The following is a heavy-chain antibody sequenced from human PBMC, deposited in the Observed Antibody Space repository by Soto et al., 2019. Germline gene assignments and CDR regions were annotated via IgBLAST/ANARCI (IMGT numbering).Heavy chain of an antibody. D-gene: IGHD3-10*01. Sequence: QVQLVQSGAEVKKPGSSVKVSCKASGGTFSSYAISWVRQAPGQGLEWMGGFNPIFETANYAQKFQGRVTITADESTNTAYMELSSLRSEDTAVYYCTRGITLIRGVIPPGYYYGMEVWGQGTKVAVSS. CDR2: FNPIFETA. CDR3: TRGITLIRGVIPPGYYYGMEV. V-gene: IGHV1-69*01. CDR1: GGTFSSYA. J-gene: IGHJ6*01.